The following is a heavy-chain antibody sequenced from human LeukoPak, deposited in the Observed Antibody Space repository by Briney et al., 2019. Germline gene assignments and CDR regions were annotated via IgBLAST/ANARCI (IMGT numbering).Heavy chain of an antibody. D-gene: IGHD6-19*01. CDR1: GFTVTSNY. V-gene: IGHV3-53*01. J-gene: IGHJ4*02. CDR2: IYSGGST. Sequence: GGSLRLSCAASGFTVTSNYMSWVRQAPGKGLEWVSVIYSGGSTYYADSVQGRFTISRDNSKNTLYLQMNSLRVEDTAIYYCARDDSRVAGTDYRGQGTLVTVSS. CDR3: ARDDSRVAGTDY.